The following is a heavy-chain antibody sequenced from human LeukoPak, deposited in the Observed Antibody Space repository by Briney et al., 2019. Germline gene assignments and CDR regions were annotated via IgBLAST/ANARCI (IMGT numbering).Heavy chain of an antibody. J-gene: IGHJ4*02. Sequence: GGSLRLSCAASGFTFSSYEMNWVRQAPGKGLEWVSGINWNGGSTGYADSVKGRFTISRDNAKNSLYLQMNSLRAEDTALYYCASMYYYDSSGLPYWGQGTLVTVSS. D-gene: IGHD3-22*01. V-gene: IGHV3-20*04. CDR3: ASMYYYDSSGLPY. CDR1: GFTFSSYE. CDR2: INWNGGST.